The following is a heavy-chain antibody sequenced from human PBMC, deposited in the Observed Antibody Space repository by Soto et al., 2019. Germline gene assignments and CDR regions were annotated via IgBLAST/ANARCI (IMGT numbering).Heavy chain of an antibody. J-gene: IGHJ5*02. CDR1: GFNFRSYG. Sequence: VQLVESGGGVVQPGTSLRLSCAASGFNFRSYGMQWVRQAPGKGLEWVAVIWYDGSNKYYADSVKGRFTISRDNSKNTTYLQKNSLRAEDTAMYYCARDRGGLMTLVTSSWLDPWGQGTLVTVSS. V-gene: IGHV3-33*01. CDR2: IWYDGSNK. CDR3: ARDRGGLMTLVTSSWLDP. D-gene: IGHD4-17*01.